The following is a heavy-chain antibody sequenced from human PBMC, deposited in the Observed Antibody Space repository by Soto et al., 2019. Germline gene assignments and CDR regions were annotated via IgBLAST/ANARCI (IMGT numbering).Heavy chain of an antibody. CDR3: AKSFLCSSASCREYYYYGLDV. CDR1: GFTFSSAA. CDR2: ISGGGGSS. J-gene: IGHJ6*02. D-gene: IGHD2-2*01. V-gene: IGHV3-23*01. Sequence: EVQLLESGGGLVQPGGSLRLSCAASGFTFSSAAMSWVRQTPGKGLEWVSAISGGGGSSYYADSVKGRFTISRDNSKNTLYLHMNSLRAEDTAVYYCAKSFLCSSASCREYYYYGLDVWGQGTTVPVSS.